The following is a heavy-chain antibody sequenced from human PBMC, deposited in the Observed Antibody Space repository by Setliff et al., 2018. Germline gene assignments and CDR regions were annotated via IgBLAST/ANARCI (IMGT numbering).Heavy chain of an antibody. CDR1: GVSFGSGTYY. CDR2: IQSTGNT. V-gene: IGHV4-61*02. D-gene: IGHD5-12*01. Sequence: SETLSLTCTVSGVSFGSGTYYWSWIRQPAGKGLEWIGLIQSTGNTNYNPSLQSRVTISIDTSKNQFSLKMSSVTAADTAMYYCTGTPALGTSWLSPFDYWGQGTLVTVSS. J-gene: IGHJ4*02. CDR3: TGTPALGTSWLSPFDY.